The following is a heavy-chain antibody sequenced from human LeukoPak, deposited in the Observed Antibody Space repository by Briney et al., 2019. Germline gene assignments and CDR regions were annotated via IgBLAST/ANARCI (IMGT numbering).Heavy chain of an antibody. CDR2: ISSSSSYI. CDR3: ARAVRGVTKNDY. V-gene: IGHV3-21*01. J-gene: IGHJ4*02. D-gene: IGHD3-10*01. Sequence: GGSLRLSCAASGFTFSSYSTNWVRQAPGKGLEWVSSISSSSSYIYYADSVKGRFTISRDNAKNSLYLQMNSLRAEDTAVYYCARAVRGVTKNDYWGQGTLVTVSS. CDR1: GFTFSSYS.